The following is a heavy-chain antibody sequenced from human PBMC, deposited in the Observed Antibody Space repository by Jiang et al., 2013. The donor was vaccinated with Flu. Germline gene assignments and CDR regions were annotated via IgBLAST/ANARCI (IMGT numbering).Heavy chain of an antibody. D-gene: IGHD3-10*01. J-gene: IGHJ6*02. Sequence: GAEVKKPGASVKVSCKASGYIFTGYAMHWVRQAPGQRLQWMGWINAGNGNTKYSQNFQGRVTITRDTSASTAYMELSGLRSEDTAVYFCAKGTMVRGATTYHYYGMDVWGQ. CDR3: AKGTMVRGATTYHYYGMDV. CDR2: INAGNGNT. CDR1: GYIFTGYA. V-gene: IGHV1-3*01.